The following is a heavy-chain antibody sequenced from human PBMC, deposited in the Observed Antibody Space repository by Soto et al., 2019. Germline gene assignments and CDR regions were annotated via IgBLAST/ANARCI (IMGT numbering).Heavy chain of an antibody. CDR1: GFTFSIHW. CDR2: ISSDGSTT. Sequence: GGSLRLSCVASGFTFSIHWMHWVRQAPGKGLEWVSRISSDGSTTSHADSVKGRLTISRDNAKNTLYLQMNSLRVNDTAVYYCARDLASATGTFDYWGQGTLVTVSS. V-gene: IGHV3-74*01. D-gene: IGHD1-1*01. J-gene: IGHJ4*02. CDR3: ARDLASATGTFDY.